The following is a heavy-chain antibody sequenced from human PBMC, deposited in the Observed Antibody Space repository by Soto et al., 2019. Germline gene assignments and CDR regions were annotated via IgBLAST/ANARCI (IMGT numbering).Heavy chain of an antibody. CDR3: ARLVTVTTYWFDP. CDR1: GGSISSYY. V-gene: IGHV4-59*08. Sequence: SETLSLTCTVSGGSISSYYWSWIRQPPGKGLEWIGYIYYSGSTNYNPSLKSRVTILVDTSKNQFSLKLSSVTAADTAVYYCARLVTVTTYWFDPWGQGTLVTVSS. J-gene: IGHJ5*02. CDR2: IYYSGST. D-gene: IGHD4-4*01.